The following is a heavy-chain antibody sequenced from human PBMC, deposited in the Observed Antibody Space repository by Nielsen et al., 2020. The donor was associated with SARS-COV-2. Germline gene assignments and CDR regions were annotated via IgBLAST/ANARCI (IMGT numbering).Heavy chain of an antibody. CDR3: ARGVLGVYAGFDP. D-gene: IGHD2-8*02. V-gene: IGHV3-20*04. Sequence: AGSLRLSCAASGFTFDDYGMSWVRQAPGQGLEWVSGINWNGGSTGYADSVKGRFTISRNNATNSLYLQMNSLRAEDTAVYYCARGVLGVYAGFDPWGQGTLVTVSS. CDR2: INWNGGST. CDR1: GFTFDDYG. J-gene: IGHJ5*02.